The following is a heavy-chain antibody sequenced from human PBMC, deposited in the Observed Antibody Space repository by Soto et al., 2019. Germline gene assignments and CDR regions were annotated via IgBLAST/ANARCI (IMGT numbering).Heavy chain of an antibody. CDR3: ARNDRHDAFDI. Sequence: PGGSLRLSCAASGFTFSSYSMNWVRQVPGKGLEWVSSISSSSSYIYYADSVKGRFTISRDNAKNSLYLQMNSLRAEDTAVYYCARNDRHDAFDIWGQGTMVTVSS. CDR1: GFTFSSYS. V-gene: IGHV3-21*01. J-gene: IGHJ3*02. CDR2: ISSSSSYI.